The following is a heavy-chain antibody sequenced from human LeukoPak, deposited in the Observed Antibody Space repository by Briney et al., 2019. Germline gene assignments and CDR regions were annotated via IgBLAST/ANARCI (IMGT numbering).Heavy chain of an antibody. Sequence: SETLSLTCTVSGGSISSYYWSWIRQPPGKGLEWIGSIYHSGSTYYNPSLKSRVTISVDTSKNQFSLKLSSVTAADTAVYYCARLRGWFDPWGQGTLVTVSS. D-gene: IGHD5-24*01. V-gene: IGHV4-59*08. CDR2: IYHSGST. CDR1: GGSISSYY. CDR3: ARLRGWFDP. J-gene: IGHJ5*02.